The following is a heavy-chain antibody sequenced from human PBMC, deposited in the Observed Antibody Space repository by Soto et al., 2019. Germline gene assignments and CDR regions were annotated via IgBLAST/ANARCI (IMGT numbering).Heavy chain of an antibody. CDR2: INPNSGGT. CDR1: GYSFSDYY. CDR3: ARDLGGVLMALDP. J-gene: IGHJ5*02. Sequence: ASVKVSCKASGYSFSDYYMHWVRQAPGQGLEWMGWINPNSGGTNYAQKFQGWVTMTTDTFTSTVYMELRSLRYDDTAVYYCARDLGGVLMALDPWGQGTLVTVPQ. V-gene: IGHV1-2*04. D-gene: IGHD2-8*01.